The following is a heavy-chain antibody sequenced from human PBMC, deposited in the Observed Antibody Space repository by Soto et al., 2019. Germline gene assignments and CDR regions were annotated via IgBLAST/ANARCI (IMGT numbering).Heavy chain of an antibody. CDR2: FDPEDGET. CDR3: ATPLYRYGFGGHYFDY. D-gene: IGHD5-18*01. V-gene: IGHV1-24*01. J-gene: IGHJ4*02. CDR1: GYTLTELS. Sequence: QVQLVQSGAEVKKPGASVKVSCKVSGYTLTELSMHWVRQAPGKGLEWMGGFDPEDGETSYAQKFQGRVTMTEDTSTDTAYMELSSLRSEDTAVYYCATPLYRYGFGGHYFDYWGQGTLVTVSS.